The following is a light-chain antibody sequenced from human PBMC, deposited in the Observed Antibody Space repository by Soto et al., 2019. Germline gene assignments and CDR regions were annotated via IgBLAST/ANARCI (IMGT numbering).Light chain of an antibody. Sequence: DIQMTQSPSTLSASVGDRVTITCRASQSISSWLAWYQQKPGKAPKLLIYDAYSLESGTPSRFSGRRSGTEFTLTISSLQSEDFAVYYCQQYGSSLPITFGHGTKVDI. J-gene: IGKJ1*01. CDR3: QQYGSSLPIT. CDR1: QSISSW. CDR2: DAY. V-gene: IGKV1-5*01.